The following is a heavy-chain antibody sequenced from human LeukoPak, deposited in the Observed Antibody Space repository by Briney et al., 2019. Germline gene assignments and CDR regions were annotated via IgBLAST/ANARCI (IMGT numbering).Heavy chain of an antibody. V-gene: IGHV3-7*01. CDR1: GFTFSSYW. CDR2: IKQDGSEK. CDR3: ARDVNVLRYFDWLSPVDY. Sequence: PGGSLRLSCAASGFTFSSYWMSWVRQAPGKGLEWVANIKQDGSEKYYVDSVKGRFTISRDNAKNSLYLQMNSLRAEDTAVYCCARDVNVLRYFDWLSPVDYWGQGTLVTVSS. J-gene: IGHJ4*02. D-gene: IGHD3-9*01.